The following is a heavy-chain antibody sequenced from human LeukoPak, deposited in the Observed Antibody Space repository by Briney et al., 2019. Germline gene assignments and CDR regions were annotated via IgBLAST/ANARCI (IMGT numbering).Heavy chain of an antibody. Sequence: GASLRLSCAASGFTFSSYAVSWVRQAPGKGLEWVSAISGSGGSTYYADSVKGRFTISRDNSKNTLYLQMNSLRAEDTAVYYCAKGHVSYYYYGMDVWGQGTTVTVSS. CDR1: GFTFSSYA. J-gene: IGHJ6*02. V-gene: IGHV3-23*01. CDR2: ISGSGGST. CDR3: AKGHVSYYYYGMDV. D-gene: IGHD3-16*01.